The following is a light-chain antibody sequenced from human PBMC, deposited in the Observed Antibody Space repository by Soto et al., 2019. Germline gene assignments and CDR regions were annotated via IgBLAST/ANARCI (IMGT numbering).Light chain of an antibody. CDR1: LGISNY. CDR2: AAS. Sequence: DIQMTQSPSSLSASVGDRVSITCRASLGISNYLNCYQQKAGKAPTLLIYAASNLQSGVPSRLSGTGSGTDFILTTSGLQPEDFATYYCQQNYIPWVTFGQGTKLEIK. V-gene: IGKV1-39*01. J-gene: IGKJ2*01. CDR3: QQNYIPWVT.